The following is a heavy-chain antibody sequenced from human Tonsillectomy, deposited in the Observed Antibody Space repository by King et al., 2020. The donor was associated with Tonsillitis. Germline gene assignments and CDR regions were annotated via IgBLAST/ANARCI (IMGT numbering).Heavy chain of an antibody. V-gene: IGHV3-7*01. CDR3: ERGMFWGIGDAFDI. J-gene: IGHJ3*02. Sequence: VQLVQSGGGLVQPGGSLRLSCTASGFTFSSYWMSWVRQAPGKGLEWVANIKQDGSEKYYVDSVKGRLTISRDNAKNSLYLQMNSLRAEDTAVYYCERGMFWGIGDAFDIWGQGTMVTVSS. CDR2: IKQDGSEK. D-gene: IGHD3-10*02. CDR1: GFTFSSYW.